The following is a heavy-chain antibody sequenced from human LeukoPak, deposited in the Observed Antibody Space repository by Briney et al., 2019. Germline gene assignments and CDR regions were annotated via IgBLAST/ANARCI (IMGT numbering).Heavy chain of an antibody. Sequence: PGGSLRLSCAASGITFSSYWMHWVRQAPGKGLVWVSRISSDGSSTTYAGSVKGRFTISRDNAKNMLYLQMDSLRTEDTAVYYCAKGHSSSWSFFDYWGQGTLVTVSS. V-gene: IGHV3-74*01. CDR3: AKGHSSSWSFFDY. J-gene: IGHJ4*02. CDR1: GITFSSYW. CDR2: ISSDGSST. D-gene: IGHD6-13*01.